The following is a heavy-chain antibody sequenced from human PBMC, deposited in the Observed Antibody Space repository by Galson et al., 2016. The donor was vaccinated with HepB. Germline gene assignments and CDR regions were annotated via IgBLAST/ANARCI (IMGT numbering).Heavy chain of an antibody. J-gene: IGHJ6*04. CDR2: IYSGGNT. V-gene: IGHV3-53*01. CDR3: ARDRAYYYYGMDV. Sequence: SLRLSCAASGINVSSHYMTWVRQAPGKGLEWVSVIYSGGNTYYADSAKGRFRISRDNSKNTVFLQMNSLRVEDTAVYYCARDRAYYYYGMDVWGKGTTVTVSS. CDR1: GINVSSHY.